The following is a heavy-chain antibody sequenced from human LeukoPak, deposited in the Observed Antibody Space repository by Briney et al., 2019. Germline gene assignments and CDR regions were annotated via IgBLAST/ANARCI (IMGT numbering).Heavy chain of an antibody. J-gene: IGHJ5*02. CDR1: GFTFSSTY. Sequence: GGSLRLSCAASGFTFSSTYMNWVRQAPGKGLEWVSVIYSGGAAYYADSVRGRFTISRHNSKNTLYLQMNSPRDEDTAVYYCATDVTWGQGTLVTVSS. CDR2: IYSGGAA. V-gene: IGHV3-53*04. CDR3: ATDVT.